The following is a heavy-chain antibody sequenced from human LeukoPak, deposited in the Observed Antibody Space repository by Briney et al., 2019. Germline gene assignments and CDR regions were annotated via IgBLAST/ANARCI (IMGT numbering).Heavy chain of an antibody. CDR1: GFTFSSYE. CDR3: ARGVRQWLLTYYFDY. Sequence: GGSLRLSCAASGFTFSSYEMNWVRQAPGKGLEWVSYISSSGSTIYYADSVKGRFTISRDNAKNSLYLQMNSLRAEDTAVYYCARGVRQWLLTYYFDYWGQGTLVTVS. V-gene: IGHV3-48*03. CDR2: ISSSGSTI. J-gene: IGHJ4*02. D-gene: IGHD6-19*01.